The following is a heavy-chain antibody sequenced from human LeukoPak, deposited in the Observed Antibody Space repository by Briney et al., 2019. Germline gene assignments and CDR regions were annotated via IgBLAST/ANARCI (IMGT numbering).Heavy chain of an antibody. Sequence: GGSLRLSCVGSGFTFRSHAMSWVRQAPEKGLEFVSGIYENGGTTYYADSVKGRFSISRDNSKNTLYLQMDSLRGEDTAVYYCAKGLAGGFDYWGQGSLVTVSS. CDR1: GFTFRSHA. CDR2: IYENGGTT. V-gene: IGHV3-23*01. J-gene: IGHJ4*02. CDR3: AKGLAGGFDY. D-gene: IGHD3-16*01.